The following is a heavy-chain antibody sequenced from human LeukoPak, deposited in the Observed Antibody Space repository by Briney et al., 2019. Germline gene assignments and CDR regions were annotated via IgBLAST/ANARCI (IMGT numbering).Heavy chain of an antibody. Sequence: PGGSLRLSCAASGFTFENYWMSWVRLAPGKGPEWVANIKQDGSVEHYLDSVKGRFTISRDNAKNSLILQMNSLRAEDTAVYYCARWAGVTDYWGQGTLVTVSS. CDR1: GFTFENYW. J-gene: IGHJ4*02. CDR3: ARWAGVTDY. D-gene: IGHD5-18*01. V-gene: IGHV3-7*01. CDR2: IKQDGSVE.